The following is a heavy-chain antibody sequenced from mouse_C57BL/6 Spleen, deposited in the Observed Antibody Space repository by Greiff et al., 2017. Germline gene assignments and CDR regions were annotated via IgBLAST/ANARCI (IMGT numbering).Heavy chain of an antibody. D-gene: IGHD2-4*01. V-gene: IGHV1-82*01. Sequence: QVQLQQSGPELVKPGASVKISCKASGYAFSSSWMNWVKQRPGKGLEWIGRIYPGDGDTNYNGKFKGKATLTADKSSSTAYMQLSSLTSEDSAVYFCARCYDYDQYYFDYWGQGTTLTVSS. CDR3: ARCYDYDQYYFDY. CDR1: GYAFSSSW. J-gene: IGHJ2*01. CDR2: IYPGDGDT.